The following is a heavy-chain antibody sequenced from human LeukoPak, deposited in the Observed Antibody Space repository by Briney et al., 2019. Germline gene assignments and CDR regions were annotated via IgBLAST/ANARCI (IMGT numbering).Heavy chain of an antibody. CDR2: IYYSGST. J-gene: IGHJ4*02. D-gene: IGHD2-21*02. CDR1: GGSISTYY. Sequence: SETLSLTCTVSGGSISTYYWSWIRQPPGKGLEWIGYIYYSGSTNYNPSPKSRVTISVDTSKNQFSLKLSSVTAADTAVYYCARVGDYYFDYWGQGTLVTVSS. V-gene: IGHV4-59*01. CDR3: ARVGDYYFDY.